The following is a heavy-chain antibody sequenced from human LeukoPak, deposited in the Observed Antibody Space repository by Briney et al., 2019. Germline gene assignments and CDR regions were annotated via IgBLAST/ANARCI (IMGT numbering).Heavy chain of an antibody. V-gene: IGHV3-7*01. CDR2: IKQDGSDK. Sequence: GGSLRLSCAASGFTFSSYWMSWVRQAPGKGLEWVANIKQDGSDKYYVDSVKGRFTISRDNAKNSLYLQMNSLRAEDTAVYYCTRGLLWFGELSRFDYWGQGSLVTVSS. CDR3: TRGLLWFGELSRFDY. J-gene: IGHJ4*02. CDR1: GFTFSSYW. D-gene: IGHD3-10*01.